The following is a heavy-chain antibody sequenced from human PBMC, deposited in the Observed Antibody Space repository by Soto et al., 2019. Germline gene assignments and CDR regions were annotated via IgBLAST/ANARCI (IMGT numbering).Heavy chain of an antibody. Sequence: SETLSLTCTVSGGSISISYCSWIRQPPGKGLEWIGYIYYSGSTNYNPSLKSRVTISVDTSKNQFSLKLSSVTAADTAVYYCARHRGYGDYVWWFDPWGQGTLVTVS. J-gene: IGHJ5*02. CDR1: GGSISISY. D-gene: IGHD4-17*01. CDR3: ARHRGYGDYVWWFDP. CDR2: IYYSGST. V-gene: IGHV4-59*08.